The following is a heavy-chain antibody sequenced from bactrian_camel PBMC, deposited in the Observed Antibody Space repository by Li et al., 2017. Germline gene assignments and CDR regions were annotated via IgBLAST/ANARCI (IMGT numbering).Heavy chain of an antibody. CDR3: GAGVPGFWFGY. CDR2: IASDGDT. D-gene: IGHD5*01. J-gene: IGHJ6*01. Sequence: QVQLVESGGGSVQAGGSLRLSCAASGYTVSSYCMAWFRQAPGKGREGVAVIASDGDTKYTDSVKGRFTISTDNAKNTLYLQLNSLKTEDTAIYYCGAGVPGFWFGYWGQGTQVTVS. CDR1: GYTVSSYC. V-gene: IGHV3S6*01.